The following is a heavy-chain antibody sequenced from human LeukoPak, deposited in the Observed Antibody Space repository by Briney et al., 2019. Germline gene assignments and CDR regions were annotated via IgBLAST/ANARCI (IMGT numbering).Heavy chain of an antibody. CDR3: VRGGVTGSGTYYVLN. J-gene: IGHJ4*02. V-gene: IGHV3-74*01. CDR1: GFTFSSYW. D-gene: IGHD3-10*01. CDR2: INNDGSTT. Sequence: GGSLRLSCAASGFTFSSYWMHWVRQVPGKGLVWVSRINNDGSTTRYADSVKGRFTISRDNAKNTVYLQMNSLRAEDRAVYYCVRGGVTGSGTYYVLNWGQGTLITVSS.